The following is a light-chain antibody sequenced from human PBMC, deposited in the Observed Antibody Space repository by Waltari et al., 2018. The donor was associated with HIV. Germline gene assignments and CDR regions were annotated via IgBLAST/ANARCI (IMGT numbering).Light chain of an antibody. CDR3: QSYDNSLSNVV. CDR1: NSNIGAGYD. J-gene: IGLJ2*01. Sequence: QSVLTQPPSVSGAPGQRVTISCTGSNSNIGAGYDAHCYQQLPASAPKLLMFDNRKRPSGVPDRFSGSKSGTSASLVITGLQAADEAVYYCQSYDNSLSNVVFGGGTKLIVL. V-gene: IGLV1-40*01. CDR2: DNR.